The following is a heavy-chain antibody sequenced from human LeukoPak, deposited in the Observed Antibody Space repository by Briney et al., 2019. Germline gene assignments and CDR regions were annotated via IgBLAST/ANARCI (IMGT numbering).Heavy chain of an antibody. CDR2: IYTSGST. V-gene: IGHV4-61*02. CDR1: GGSISSGSYY. Sequence: SQTLSLTCTVSGGSISSGSYYWSWIRQPAGKGLEWIGRIYTSGSTNYNPSLKSRVTISVDTSKNQFSLKLSSVTAADTAVYYCARAGGIDIAARTYFDYWGQGTLVTVSS. D-gene: IGHD6-6*01. J-gene: IGHJ4*02. CDR3: ARAGGIDIAARTYFDY.